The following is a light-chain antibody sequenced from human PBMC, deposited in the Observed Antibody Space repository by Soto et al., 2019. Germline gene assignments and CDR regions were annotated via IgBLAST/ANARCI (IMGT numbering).Light chain of an antibody. CDR3: QQYVTSSWT. V-gene: IGKV3-20*01. J-gene: IGKJ1*01. CDR2: GAS. CDR1: QSISSSF. Sequence: EIVLTQSPGTLSLSPGERATLACRASQSISSSFLAWYQQRPGHSPRLIIYGASSRATGIPDRFSGSGSGTDFTLTISRLDLEDSAFYYCQQYVTSSWTFGQGTKVDIK.